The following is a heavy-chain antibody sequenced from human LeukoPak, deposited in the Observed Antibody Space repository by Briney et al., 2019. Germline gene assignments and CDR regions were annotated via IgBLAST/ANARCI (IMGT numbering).Heavy chain of an antibody. Sequence: ASVKVSCKASGGTFISYAISWVGQAPGQGLEWMGGMIPIFGRANYVQKFQGRVTITAHKSTSTTYMELTSLRSVDSAVYYCARDICGGVCYPDYWGQGTLVTVSS. V-gene: IGHV1-69*06. CDR1: GGTFISYA. CDR3: ARDICGGVCYPDY. J-gene: IGHJ4*02. CDR2: MIPIFGRA. D-gene: IGHD2-21*02.